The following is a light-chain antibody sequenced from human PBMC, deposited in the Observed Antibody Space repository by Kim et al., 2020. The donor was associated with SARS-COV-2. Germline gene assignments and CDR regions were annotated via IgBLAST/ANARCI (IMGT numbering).Light chain of an antibody. J-gene: IGLJ2*01. V-gene: IGLV3-19*01. CDR3: TSRDNSGNHWI. Sequence: SSELTQDPAASVALGQTVRITCQGDSLRTYYTSWYQQKPGQAPLLLIYGNNNRPAEIPDRFSVSTSGNTASLTITGAQVEDEAEYHCTSRDNSGNHWIFGGGTRLTVL. CDR2: GNN. CDR1: SLRTYY.